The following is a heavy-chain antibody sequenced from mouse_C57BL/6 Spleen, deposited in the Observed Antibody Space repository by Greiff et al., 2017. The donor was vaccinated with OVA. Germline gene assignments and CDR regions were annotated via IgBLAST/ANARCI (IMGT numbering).Heavy chain of an antibody. CDR2: IDPSDSYT. J-gene: IGHJ1*03. D-gene: IGHD2-3*01. CDR1: GYTFTSYW. V-gene: IGHV1-59*01. Sequence: QVQLQQPGAELVRPGTSVKLSCKASGYTFTSYWMHWVKQRPGQGLEWIGVIDPSDSYTNYNQKFKGKATLTVDTSSSTAYMQLSSLTSEDSAVYYCARSGDGYQWYFDVWGTGTTVTVSS. CDR3: ARSGDGYQWYFDV.